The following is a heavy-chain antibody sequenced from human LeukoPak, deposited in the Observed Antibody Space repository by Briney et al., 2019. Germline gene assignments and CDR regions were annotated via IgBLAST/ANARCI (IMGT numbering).Heavy chain of an antibody. D-gene: IGHD1-1*01. CDR2: IWYDGSNK. V-gene: IGHV3-33*06. CDR3: AKSLDVYYYYYMDV. J-gene: IGHJ6*03. CDR1: GFTFSSFG. Sequence: PGRSLRLSCAASGFTFSSFGMHWVRQAPGKGLEWVAVIWYDGSNKYYADSVKGRFTFSRDNSKNTLYLQMNSLRAEDTAVYYCAKSLDVYYYYYMDVWGKGTTVTVSS.